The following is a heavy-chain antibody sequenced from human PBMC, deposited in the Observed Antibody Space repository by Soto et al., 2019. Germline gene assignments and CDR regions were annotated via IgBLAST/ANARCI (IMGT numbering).Heavy chain of an antibody. J-gene: IGHJ4*02. CDR3: ARDKITVLFDY. Sequence: SETLSLTCAVYGGSFSGYDWTWIRQPPGTGLEWIGEINHSGSSNYNPSLKSRVTISVDTSKNQFSLKLTSVTAADTAVYYCARDKITVLFDYWGQGSLVTVS. CDR2: INHSGSS. D-gene: IGHD2-8*01. CDR1: GGSFSGYD. V-gene: IGHV4-34*01.